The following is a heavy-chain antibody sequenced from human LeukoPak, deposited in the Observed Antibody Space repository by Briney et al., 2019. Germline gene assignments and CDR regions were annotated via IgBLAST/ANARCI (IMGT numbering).Heavy chain of an antibody. CDR3: ARDQLWFGDF. V-gene: IGHV1-2*02. J-gene: IGHJ4*02. D-gene: IGHD3-10*01. CDR2: INPNSGGT. CDR1: GYTFTGYY. Sequence: ASVKVSCKASGYTFTGYYMHWVRQAPGQGLEWMGWINPNSGGTNYAQKFQGRVTMTTDTSTSTAYMELRSLRSDDTAVYYCARDQLWFGDFWGQGTLVTVSS.